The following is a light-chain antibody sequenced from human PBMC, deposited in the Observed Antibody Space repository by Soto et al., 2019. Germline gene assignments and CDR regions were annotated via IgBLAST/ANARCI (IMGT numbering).Light chain of an antibody. CDR1: SSDVGGYNY. Sequence: QSVLTQPASVSGSPGQSITISCTGTSSDVGGYNYVSWYQQHPGKAPKLMIYDVSNRPSGVSNRFSGSKSGNTASLTISGLQAEDEADYYCSSYPSTLCGTAPKVTVL. V-gene: IGLV2-14*01. CDR3: SSYPSTL. CDR2: DVS. J-gene: IGLJ1*01.